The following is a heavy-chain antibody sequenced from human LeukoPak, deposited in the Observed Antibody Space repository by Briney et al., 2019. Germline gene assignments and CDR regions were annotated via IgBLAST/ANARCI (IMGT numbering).Heavy chain of an antibody. D-gene: IGHD5-12*01. CDR3: ARINDGGYDHVYYFDY. Sequence: PSETLSLTCTVSGGSISSSSYYWGWIRQPPGKGLEWIGSIYYSGSTYYNPSLKSRVTISVDTSKNQFSLKLTSVTAADTAVFYCARINDGGYDHVYYFDYWGQGTLVTVSS. V-gene: IGHV4-39*07. CDR2: IYYSGST. CDR1: GGSISSSSYY. J-gene: IGHJ4*02.